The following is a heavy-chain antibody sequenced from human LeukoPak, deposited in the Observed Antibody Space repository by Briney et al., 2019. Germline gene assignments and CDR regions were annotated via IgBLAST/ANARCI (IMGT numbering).Heavy chain of an antibody. CDR3: ARDNTTTGPFDY. CDR2: IDPSGGST. Sequence: ASVKVSCKASGYTFTNYYIHWVRQAPGQGLEWMGIIDPSGGSTSYSQKFQGRVTMTRDTSTSTVYMELSSLRSEDTAVYYCARDNTTTGPFDYWGQGTLVTVSS. CDR1: GYTFTNYY. V-gene: IGHV1-46*01. D-gene: IGHD1-1*01. J-gene: IGHJ4*02.